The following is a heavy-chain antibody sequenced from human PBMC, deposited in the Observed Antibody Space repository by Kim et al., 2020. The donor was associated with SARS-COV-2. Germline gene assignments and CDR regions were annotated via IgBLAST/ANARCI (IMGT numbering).Heavy chain of an antibody. CDR1: GFTFSSYT. CDR3: ARGQGGGTTYFDF. CDR2: IDTTSNYI. Sequence: GGSLRLSCVASGFTFSSYTMNWVRQAPGKGLEWISYIDTTSNYIIYADSVRGRFTFSRDNTKNSLFLQMNSLGDDDTAIYYCARGQGGGTTYFDFWGQGT. J-gene: IGHJ4*03. D-gene: IGHD1-26*01. V-gene: IGHV3-48*02.